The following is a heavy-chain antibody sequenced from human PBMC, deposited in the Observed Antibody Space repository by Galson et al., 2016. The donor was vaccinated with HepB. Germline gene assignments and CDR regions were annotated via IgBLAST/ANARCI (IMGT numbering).Heavy chain of an antibody. CDR1: GFSLSTTAVG. CDR2: LYWDDNE. CDR3: ARGSGWLLDR. Sequence: PALVKPTQTLTLTCTFSGFSLSTTAVGVGWIRQAPGKAPEWLAFLYWDDNEYYSPSLQSRLTITKDTSKNQVVLTKTNVDPVDTGTYYCARGSGWLLDRWGQGTLVTVSS. J-gene: IGHJ5*02. D-gene: IGHD6-19*01. V-gene: IGHV2-5*02.